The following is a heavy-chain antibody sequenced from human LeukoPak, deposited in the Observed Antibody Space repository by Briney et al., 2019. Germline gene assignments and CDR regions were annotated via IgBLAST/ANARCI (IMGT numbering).Heavy chain of an antibody. CDR3: ARLRSGNYYNDVDY. Sequence: GESLQISSKGSAYTSSTYWIGWAGHMPGKGLEWMGIIYPGDSDTKYSPSIQCQVAVSAAKTISTAYLLWSSLNASDTAMYYSARLRSGNYYNDVDYWGQGTQVAISS. J-gene: IGHJ4*02. V-gene: IGHV5-51*01. CDR2: IYPGDSDT. CDR1: AYTSSTYW. D-gene: IGHD3-10*01.